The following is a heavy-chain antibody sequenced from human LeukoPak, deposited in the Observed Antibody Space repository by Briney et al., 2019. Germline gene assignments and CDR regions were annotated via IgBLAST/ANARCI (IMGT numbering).Heavy chain of an antibody. CDR1: GGSISNYY. CDR3: ARHGPLGFCSSTSCYPYYYYGMDV. Sequence: SDTLSLTCTVSGGSISNYYWSWIRQPPGKGLEWIAYIYYTGSANYNPSLKSRGTMSVDTSKNQFSLKLTSVTAADTAVYYCARHGPLGFCSSTSCYPYYYYGMDVWGQGTTVTVSS. J-gene: IGHJ6*02. V-gene: IGHV4-59*08. D-gene: IGHD2-2*01. CDR2: IYYTGSA.